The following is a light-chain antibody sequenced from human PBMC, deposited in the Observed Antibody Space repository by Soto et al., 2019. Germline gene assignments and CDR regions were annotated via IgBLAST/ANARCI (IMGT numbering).Light chain of an antibody. CDR1: QSVRNSL. CDR2: DAS. J-gene: IGKJ1*01. CDR3: HQSASIVHT. Sequence: KMSVVAVSLTKSERATLSCRASQSVRNSLLAWYQQKPGQPPRLLIYDASTRATATPERFSGSGSGTDFTLTISRLEPEDFAVYYCHQSASIVHTFGQGTMLDIK. V-gene: IGKV3-20*01.